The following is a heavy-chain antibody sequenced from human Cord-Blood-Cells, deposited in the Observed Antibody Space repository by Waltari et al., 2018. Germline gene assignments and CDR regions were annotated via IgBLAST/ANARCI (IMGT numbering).Heavy chain of an antibody. CDR1: GGSISSSIYY. J-gene: IGHJ6*02. CDR3: ARAGYSSSYYYYGMDV. D-gene: IGHD6-13*01. V-gene: IGHV4-39*01. CDR2: IYYRGCT. Sequence: QLQLQESGPGLVKPSETLSLPCTVSGGSISSSIYYWGWIRQPPVKGLEWVGSIYYRGCTYYTPALKSRVTISVYTSKNQFSLKLSSVTAADTAVYYCARAGYSSSYYYYGMDVWGQGTTVTVSS.